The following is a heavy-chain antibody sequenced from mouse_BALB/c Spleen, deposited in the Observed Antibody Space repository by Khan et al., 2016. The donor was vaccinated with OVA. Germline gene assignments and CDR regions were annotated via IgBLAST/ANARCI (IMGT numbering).Heavy chain of an antibody. CDR3: ARSYDGAWFAY. Sequence: HVQLQQSGPELVKPGASVKMSCKASGYTFTDYVITWVNQRTGQGLEWIGEIYPGSGRTYYNERFKDKATLTADKSSNTAYMQLSGLTSEDSAVFFCARSYDGAWFAYWGQGTLVTVSA. CDR1: GYTFTDYV. J-gene: IGHJ3*01. D-gene: IGHD1-1*01. CDR2: IYPGSGRT. V-gene: IGHV1-77*01.